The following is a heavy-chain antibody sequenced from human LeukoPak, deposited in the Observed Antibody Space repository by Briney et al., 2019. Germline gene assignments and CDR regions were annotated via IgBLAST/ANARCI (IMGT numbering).Heavy chain of an antibody. V-gene: IGHV4-30-4*01. Sequence: SETLSLTCTVSGGSISSGDYYWSWICQPPGKGLEWIGYIYYSGSTYYNPSLKSRVTISVDTSKNQFPLKLSSVTAADTAVYYCARAGITIFGVVIKSFDYYGMDVWGQGNPGHRLL. CDR2: IYYSGST. J-gene: IGHJ6*02. CDR1: GGSISSGDYY. CDR3: ARAGITIFGVVIKSFDYYGMDV. D-gene: IGHD3-3*01.